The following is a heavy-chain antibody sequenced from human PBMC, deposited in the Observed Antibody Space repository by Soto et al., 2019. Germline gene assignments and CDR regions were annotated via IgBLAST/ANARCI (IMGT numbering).Heavy chain of an antibody. CDR2: IGARGFPI. CDR1: GLDLGVYP. CDR3: AAEPFDY. Sequence: PWGSLRLACAASGLDLGVYPVTWLRQAPGKGLEWVSYIGARGFPIYYADSVRGRFAMSRDNANNSVFRQMVSLRAEDTAQYFCAAEPFDYRGRGALVTVSS. J-gene: IGHJ4*02. V-gene: IGHV3-48*04.